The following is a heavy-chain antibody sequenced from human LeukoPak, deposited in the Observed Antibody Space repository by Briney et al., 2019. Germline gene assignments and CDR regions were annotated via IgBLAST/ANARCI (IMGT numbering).Heavy chain of an antibody. CDR3: TTGKV. CDR1: GFTFSNAW. Sequence: KTGRSLRLSCAASGFTFSNAWMSWVRQAPGKGLEWVVSITSKTDGGTTDSAAAVKGRFTISRDDSKNTLYLQMNSLKTEDTAVYYCTTGKVWGQGTLVTVSS. J-gene: IGHJ4*02. CDR2: ITSKTDGGTT. V-gene: IGHV3-15*01.